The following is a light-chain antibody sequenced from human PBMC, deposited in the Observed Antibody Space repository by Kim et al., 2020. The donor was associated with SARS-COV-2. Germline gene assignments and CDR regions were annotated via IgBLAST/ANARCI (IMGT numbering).Light chain of an antibody. CDR2: ENK. CDR3: QSYDSSNLV. Sequence: GKTVPISCPRSSGSIASNYVQWYQQRPGSAPTTVISENKQRPSGVPDRFSGSIDSSSNSASLTISGLKTEDEADYYCQSYDSSNLVFGGGTQLTVL. J-gene: IGLJ3*02. V-gene: IGLV6-57*03. CDR1: SGSIASNY.